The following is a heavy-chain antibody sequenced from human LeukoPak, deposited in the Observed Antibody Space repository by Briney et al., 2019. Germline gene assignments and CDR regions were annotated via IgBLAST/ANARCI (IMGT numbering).Heavy chain of an antibody. V-gene: IGHV1-69*06. CDR2: IIPIFGTA. J-gene: IGHJ4*02. CDR3: ARDENYGIFFNVDY. CDR1: GGTFSSYA. D-gene: IGHD4-17*01. Sequence: SVKVSCKASGGTFSSYAISWVRQAPGQGLEWMGGIIPIFGTANYAQKFQGRVTMTADTSSSTAYMELRSLRLDDMAVYYCARDENYGIFFNVDYWGQGTLVTVSS.